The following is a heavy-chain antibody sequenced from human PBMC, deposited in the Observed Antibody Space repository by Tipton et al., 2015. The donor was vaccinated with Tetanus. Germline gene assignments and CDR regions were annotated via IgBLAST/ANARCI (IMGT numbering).Heavy chain of an antibody. CDR1: GGFISSYY. J-gene: IGHJ4*02. D-gene: IGHD3-10*01. V-gene: IGHV4-59*01. CDR3: ARGGAMVRGVILFDY. Sequence: LRLSCTVSGGFISSYYWSWIRQPPGKGLEWIGYIYYSGSTNYNPSLKSRVTISVDTSKNQFSLKLTSVTAADTAVYYCARGGAMVRGVILFDYWGQGTLVTVSS. CDR2: IYYSGST.